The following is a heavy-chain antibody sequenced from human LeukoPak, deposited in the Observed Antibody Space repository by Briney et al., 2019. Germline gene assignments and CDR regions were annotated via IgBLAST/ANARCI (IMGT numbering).Heavy chain of an antibody. D-gene: IGHD3-10*01. CDR3: ARSVLLWFGEFDY. J-gene: IGHJ4*02. CDR2: ISSNGGST. V-gene: IGHV3-64*01. CDR1: GFTFSSYA. Sequence: GGSLRLSCAASGFTFSSYAMHWVRQAPGKGLEYVSAISSNGGSTYYANSVKGRFTISRDNSKNTLYLQMGSLRAEDMAVYYCARSVLLWFGEFDYWGQGTLVTVSS.